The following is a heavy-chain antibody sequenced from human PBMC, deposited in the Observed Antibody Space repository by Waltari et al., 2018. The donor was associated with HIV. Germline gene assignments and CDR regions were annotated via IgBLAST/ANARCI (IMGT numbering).Heavy chain of an antibody. CDR2: INPNSGAT. Sequence: QVQLLQSGAEVKKPGASVKVTCETSGYILTDYYIHWVRQAPGQGLEWMGWINPNSGATSSPRKFQGRVTMTRDTSIDTAYMHLDGLTSNDTAVYYCAKGRYSGSRIDPWGQGTLVTVSS. J-gene: IGHJ5*02. V-gene: IGHV1-2*02. CDR3: AKGRYSGSRIDP. CDR1: GYILTDYY. D-gene: IGHD1-26*01.